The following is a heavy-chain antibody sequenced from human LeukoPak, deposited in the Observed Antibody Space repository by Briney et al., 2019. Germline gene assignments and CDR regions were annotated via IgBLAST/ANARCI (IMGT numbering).Heavy chain of an antibody. CDR1: GGTFSSYA. CDR2: IIPIFGTA. V-gene: IGHV1-69*13. Sequence: APVNVSCTASGGTFSSYAISWVRQAPGQGLEWMGGIIPIFGTANYAQKFQGRVTITADESTSTAYMEPSSLRSEDTAVYYCARGRDDNSGYYYGSFDYWGQGTLVTVSS. J-gene: IGHJ4*02. CDR3: ARGRDDNSGYYYGSFDY. D-gene: IGHD3-22*01.